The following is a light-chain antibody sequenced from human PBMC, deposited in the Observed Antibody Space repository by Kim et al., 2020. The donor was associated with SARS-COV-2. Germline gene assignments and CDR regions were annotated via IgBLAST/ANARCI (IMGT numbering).Light chain of an antibody. Sequence: IAVIQSPDSLAVSLGEWATINCRSSQSVLDTSNNQIYLAWYQQKPGQPPKLLISCASIRESGVPDRISGSGSGTDFTLTISSLQAEDVALYYCQQYYSSPFAFGQGTKLEI. V-gene: IGKV4-1*01. CDR1: QSVLDTSNNQIY. J-gene: IGKJ2*01. CDR3: QQYYSSPFA. CDR2: CAS.